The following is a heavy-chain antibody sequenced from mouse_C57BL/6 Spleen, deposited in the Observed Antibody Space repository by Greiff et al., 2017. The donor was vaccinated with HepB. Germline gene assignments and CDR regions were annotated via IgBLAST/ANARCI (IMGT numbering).Heavy chain of an antibody. CDR1: GYTFTSYW. Sequence: VQLQQSGAELVRPGTSVKLSCKASGYTFTSYWMHWVKQRPGQGLEWIGVIDPSDSYTNYNQKFKGKATLTVDTSSSTAYMQLSSLTSEDSAVYYCARNDYDDYWGQGTTLTVSS. CDR2: IDPSDSYT. D-gene: IGHD2-4*01. J-gene: IGHJ2*01. CDR3: ARNDYDDY. V-gene: IGHV1-59*01.